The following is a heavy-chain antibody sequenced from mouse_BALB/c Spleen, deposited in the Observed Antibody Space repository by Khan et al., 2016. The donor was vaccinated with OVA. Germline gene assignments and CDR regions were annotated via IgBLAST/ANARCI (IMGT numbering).Heavy chain of an antibody. CDR2: ISSTGSYT. V-gene: IGHV5-9*02. J-gene: IGHJ3*01. CDR1: GFAFNSYD. D-gene: IGHD2-13*01. CDR3: TRPSYYGDPWFTY. Sequence: EVQLQESGGGLVKPGGSLKLSCEVSGFAFNSYDMSWVRQTPEKRLEWVATISSTGSYTYYPDSVKGRFTISRDPARNTLYLQMSSLRSEDTALYYCTRPSYYGDPWFTYWGQGTLVTVSA.